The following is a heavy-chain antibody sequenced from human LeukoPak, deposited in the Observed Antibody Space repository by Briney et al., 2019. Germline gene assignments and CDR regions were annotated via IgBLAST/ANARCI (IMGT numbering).Heavy chain of an antibody. V-gene: IGHV3-48*03. J-gene: IGHJ4*02. CDR3: ARAGPYFDY. CDR1: GFTFSSYE. Sequence: GGSLRLSCAASGFTFSSYEMNWVRQAPGKGLEWVSYISTTGSSIYYADSVKGRFTISRDNVKNLLYLQMNSLRAEDTAVYYCARAGPYFDYWGQGTLVTVSS. CDR2: ISTTGSSI.